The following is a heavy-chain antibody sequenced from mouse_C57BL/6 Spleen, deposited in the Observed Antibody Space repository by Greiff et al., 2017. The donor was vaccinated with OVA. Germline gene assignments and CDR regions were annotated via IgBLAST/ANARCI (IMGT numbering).Heavy chain of an antibody. D-gene: IGHD1-1*01. CDR3: ARCTTVVAKNFDY. CDR2: IYPGSGST. Sequence: VQLQQPGAELVKPGASVKMSCKASGYTFTSYWITWVKQRPGQGLEWIGDIYPGSGSTNYNEKFKSKATLTVDTSSSTAYMQLSSLTSEDSAVYYCARCTTVVAKNFDYWGQGTTLTVSS. CDR1: GYTFTSYW. V-gene: IGHV1-55*01. J-gene: IGHJ2*01.